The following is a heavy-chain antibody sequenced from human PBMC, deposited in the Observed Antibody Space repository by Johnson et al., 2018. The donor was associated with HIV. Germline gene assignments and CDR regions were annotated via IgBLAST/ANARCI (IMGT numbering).Heavy chain of an antibody. CDR3: AREPRGPSSGSRIPDAFDI. CDR1: GFTFSSYA. V-gene: IGHV3-30-3*01. Sequence: QMQLVESGGGFVEPGGSLRLSCAASGFTFSSYAMHWVRQAPGKGLEWVAVISYDGSNKYYADSVKGRFTISRDNSKNTLYLQMNSLRAEDTAVYYCAREPRGPSSGSRIPDAFDIWGQGTMVTVSS. D-gene: IGHD3-10*01. CDR2: ISYDGSNK. J-gene: IGHJ3*02.